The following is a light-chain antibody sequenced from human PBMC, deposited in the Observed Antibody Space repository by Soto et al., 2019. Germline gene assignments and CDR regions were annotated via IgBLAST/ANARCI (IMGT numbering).Light chain of an antibody. V-gene: IGKV3-20*01. CDR1: QSVSSY. CDR3: QQYGSSPLT. CDR2: ETS. J-gene: IGKJ4*01. Sequence: EMVLTQSPGTLSLSGGERVTLSCRASQSVSSYLAWYQQTPGQAPRLLIYETSNKATGTPDRFSGSGSGTDFTLTISRLEPEDFTVYYCQQYGSSPLTFGGGTTVEIK.